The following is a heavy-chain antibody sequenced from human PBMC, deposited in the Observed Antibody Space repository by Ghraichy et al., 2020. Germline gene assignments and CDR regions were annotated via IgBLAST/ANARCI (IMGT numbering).Heavy chain of an antibody. CDR1: GGSISPYY. CDR2: IYYSGNT. J-gene: IGHJ5*02. CDR3: ARATGYSGGGGVTA. Sequence: SETLSLTCTVSGGSISPYYWNWIRQPPGRGLEWIGYIYYSGNTDYNPSLKSRVNISVDTSKNQFSLKLSSVTAADTAVYYCARATGYSGGGGVTAWGQGTLVTVSS. V-gene: IGHV4-59*01. D-gene: IGHD6-19*01.